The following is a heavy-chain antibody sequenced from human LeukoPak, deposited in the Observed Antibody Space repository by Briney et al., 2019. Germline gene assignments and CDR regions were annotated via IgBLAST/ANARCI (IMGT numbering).Heavy chain of an antibody. V-gene: IGHV3-74*01. CDR1: GFTFSSYW. D-gene: IGHD2-2*01. CDR2: INSDGSST. CDR3: ARGDCSSTSCYYYYYMDV. Sequence: PGGSLRLSCAASGFTFSSYWMHWVRQAPGKGLVWVSRINSDGSSTSYADSVKGRFTVSRDNAKNTLYLQMNSLRAEDTAVYYCARGDCSSTSCYYYYYMDVWGKGTTVTVSS. J-gene: IGHJ6*03.